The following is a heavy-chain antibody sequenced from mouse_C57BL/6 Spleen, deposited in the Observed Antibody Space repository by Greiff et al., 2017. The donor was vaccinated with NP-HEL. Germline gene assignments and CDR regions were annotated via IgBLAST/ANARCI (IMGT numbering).Heavy chain of an antibody. CDR1: GYTFTSYW. V-gene: IGHV1-69*01. CDR3: ARATVVADWYVDV. J-gene: IGHJ1*03. CDR2: IDPSDSYT. Sequence: QVQLQQPGAELVMPGASVKLSCKASGYTFTSYWMHWVKQRPGQGLEWIGEIDPSDSYTNYNQKFKGKSTLTVDKSSSTAYMQLSSLTSEDSAVYYCARATVVADWYVDVWGTGTTVTVSS. D-gene: IGHD1-1*01.